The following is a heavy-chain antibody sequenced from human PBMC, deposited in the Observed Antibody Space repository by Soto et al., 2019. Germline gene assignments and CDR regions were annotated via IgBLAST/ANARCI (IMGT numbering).Heavy chain of an antibody. V-gene: IGHV1-46*01. J-gene: IGHJ4*02. Sequence: ASVKVSCKASGSTFTSYYIHWVRQAPGQGLDWMGMINPSGGSTSYAQNFQGRVSMTRDMSTSTVYMELSSLRSEDTAVYYCARLYSNLDYWGQATLVTVSS. CDR2: INPSGGST. CDR1: GSTFTSYY. CDR3: ARLYSNLDY. D-gene: IGHD2-2*02.